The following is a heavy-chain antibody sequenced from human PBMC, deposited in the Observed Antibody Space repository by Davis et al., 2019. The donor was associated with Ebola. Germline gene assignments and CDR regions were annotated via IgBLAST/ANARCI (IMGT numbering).Heavy chain of an antibody. CDR2: IYYSGST. V-gene: IGHV4-59*01. CDR3: ARAGGTRYYDFWSGYSAGGNWFDP. J-gene: IGHJ5*02. CDR1: GGSISSYY. D-gene: IGHD3-3*01. Sequence: SETLSLTCTVSGGSISSYYWSWIRQPPGKGLEWIGYIYYSGSTNYNPSLKSRVTISVDTSKNQFSLKLSSVTAADTAVYYCARAGGTRYYDFWSGYSAGGNWFDPWGQGTLVTVSS.